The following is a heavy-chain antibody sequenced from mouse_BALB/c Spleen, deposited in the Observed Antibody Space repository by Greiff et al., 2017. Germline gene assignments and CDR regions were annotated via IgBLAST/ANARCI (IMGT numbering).Heavy chain of an antibody. D-gene: IGHD2-4*01. J-gene: IGHJ3*01. CDR3: ARSKDYAWFAY. CDR2: IYPGDGDT. CDR1: GYAFSSYW. V-gene: IGHV1-80*01. Sequence: VQLQQSGAELVRPGSSVKISCKASGYAFSSYWMNWVKQRPGQGLEWIGQIYPGDGDTNYNGKFKGKSTLTADKSSSTAYMQLSSLTSEDSAVYFCARSKDYAWFAYWGQGTLVTVSA.